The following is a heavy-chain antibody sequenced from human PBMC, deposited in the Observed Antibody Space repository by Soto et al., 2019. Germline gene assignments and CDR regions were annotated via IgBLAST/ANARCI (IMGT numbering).Heavy chain of an antibody. Sequence: QVRLQESGPGLVKPSETLSLTCVVSGAAISGYYWSWIRQPPGKGLEWIGFIYYSGSTTNYSPSLKNRVTISVDTSKNIISLRLGSVTAADTAIYYCVRDGRELQFDYWGQGTLVTVSS. V-gene: IGHV4-59*01. D-gene: IGHD1-26*01. CDR1: GAAISGYY. CDR2: IYYSGSTT. CDR3: VRDGRELQFDY. J-gene: IGHJ4*02.